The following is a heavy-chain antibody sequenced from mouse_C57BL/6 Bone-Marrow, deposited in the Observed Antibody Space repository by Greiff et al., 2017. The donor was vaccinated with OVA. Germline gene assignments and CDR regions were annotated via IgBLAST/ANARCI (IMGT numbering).Heavy chain of an antibody. CDR3: ARQRYYGSSSWFAY. V-gene: IGHV5-6*01. J-gene: IGHJ3*01. CDR2: ISSGGSYN. Sequence: EVKLMESGGDLVKPGGSLKLSCAASGFTFSSYGMSWVRQTPDKRLEWVATISSGGSYNYYPDSVKGRFTISRDNAKNTLYLQMSSLKSEDTAMYYCARQRYYGSSSWFAYWGQGTLVTVSA. D-gene: IGHD1-1*01. CDR1: GFTFSSYG.